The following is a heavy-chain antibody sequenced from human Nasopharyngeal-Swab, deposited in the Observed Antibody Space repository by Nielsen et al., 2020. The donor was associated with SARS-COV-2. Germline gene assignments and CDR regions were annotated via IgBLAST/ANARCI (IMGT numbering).Heavy chain of an antibody. CDR1: GGSISSSSYY. D-gene: IGHD6-13*01. CDR2: IYYSGST. J-gene: IGHJ1*01. Sequence: ESLKISCTVSGGSISSSSYYWGWIRQPPGKGLEWIGNIYYSGSTHYNPSLKSRVTISVDTSKNQFSLKLSSVTAADTAVYYCASSWYGFPPAEYFQHWGQGTLVTVSS. V-gene: IGHV4-39*01. CDR3: ASSWYGFPPAEYFQH.